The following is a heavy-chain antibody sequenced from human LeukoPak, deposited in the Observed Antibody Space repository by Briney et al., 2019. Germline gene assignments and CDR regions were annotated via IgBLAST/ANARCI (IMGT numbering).Heavy chain of an antibody. Sequence: GASVKVSCKASGYTFTSYYMHWVRQAPGQGLEWMGIINPSGGSTSYAQKFQGRVTVTRDMSTSTVYMELSSLRSEDTAVYYCAREPSSGWYYFDYWGQGTLVTVSS. D-gene: IGHD6-19*01. CDR2: INPSGGST. J-gene: IGHJ4*02. CDR1: GYTFTSYY. V-gene: IGHV1-46*01. CDR3: AREPSSGWYYFDY.